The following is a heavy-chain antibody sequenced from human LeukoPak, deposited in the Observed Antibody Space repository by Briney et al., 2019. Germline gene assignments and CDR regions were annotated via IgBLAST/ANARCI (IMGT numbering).Heavy chain of an antibody. D-gene: IGHD5-12*01. CDR2: XNHSGTT. V-gene: IGHV4-34*01. Sequence: GEXNHSGTTNYNPSLKSRVTISVDTSKNQFSLKLSSVTAADTAVYYCARGGLVGWLRPRYYFDYWGQGTLVTVSS. CDR3: ARGGLVGWLRPRYYFDY. J-gene: IGHJ4*02.